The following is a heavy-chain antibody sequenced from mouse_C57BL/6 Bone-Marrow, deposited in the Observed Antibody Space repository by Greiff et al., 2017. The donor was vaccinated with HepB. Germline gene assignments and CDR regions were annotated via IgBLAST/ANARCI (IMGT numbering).Heavy chain of an antibody. J-gene: IGHJ2*01. CDR2: IDPSDSET. V-gene: IGHV1-52*01. CDR1: GYTFTSYW. Sequence: VQLQQPGAELVRPGSSVKLSCKASGYTFTSYWMHWVKQRPIQGLEWIGNIDPSDSETHYNPKFKDKATLTVDKSSSTAYMQLSSLTSEDSAVYYCAIITTVVSNFDYWGQGTTLTVSS. CDR3: AIITTVVSNFDY. D-gene: IGHD1-1*01.